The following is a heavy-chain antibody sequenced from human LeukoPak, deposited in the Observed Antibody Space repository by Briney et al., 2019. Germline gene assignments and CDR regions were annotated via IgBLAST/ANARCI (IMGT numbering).Heavy chain of an antibody. CDR3: AKDGEQWLPEGYYFDY. CDR1: GFTFSSYA. CDR2: ISGSGGST. D-gene: IGHD6-19*01. V-gene: IGHV3-23*01. J-gene: IGHJ4*02. Sequence: GGSLRLSCAASGFTFSSYAMSWVRQAPGKGLEWVSAISGSGGSTYYADSVKGRFTISRDNSKNTLYLQMNSLRAEDTAVYYCAKDGEQWLPEGYYFDYWGQGTLVTVSS.